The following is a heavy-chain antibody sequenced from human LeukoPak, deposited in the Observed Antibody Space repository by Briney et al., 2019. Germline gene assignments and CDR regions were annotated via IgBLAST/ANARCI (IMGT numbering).Heavy chain of an antibody. CDR3: AGPSSRDYYYMDV. V-gene: IGHV4-39*01. D-gene: IGHD3-10*01. J-gene: IGHJ6*03. Sequence: SEALSLTCTVSGGSISTSSYYWGWVRQPPGKGLEWIGNIFYSGSTYYSPSLKSRVTISLDTSKNQFSLKLNSVTAADTAVYYCAGPSSRDYYYMDVWGQGTTVTIPS. CDR2: IFYSGST. CDR1: GGSISTSSYY.